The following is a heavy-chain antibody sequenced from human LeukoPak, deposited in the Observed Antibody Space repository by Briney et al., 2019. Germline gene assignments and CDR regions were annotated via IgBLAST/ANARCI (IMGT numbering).Heavy chain of an antibody. V-gene: IGHV1-69*05. D-gene: IGHD3-22*01. CDR2: IIPIFGTA. Sequence: SVKVSCKASGGTSSVYAISWVRQAPGQGLEWMGGIIPIFGTANYAQKFQGRVTITTDESTSTAYMELSSLRSEDTAVYYCARGDDYYDTSGYYYVSAYWGRGTLVTVSS. CDR1: GGTSSVYA. J-gene: IGHJ4*02. CDR3: ARGDDYYDTSGYYYVSAY.